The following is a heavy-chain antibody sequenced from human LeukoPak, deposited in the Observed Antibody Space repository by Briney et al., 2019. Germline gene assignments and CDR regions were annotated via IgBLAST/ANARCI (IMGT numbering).Heavy chain of an antibody. CDR2: ISSSSSYI. Sequence: GGSLRLSCAASGFTFSSYSMNWVRQAPGKGPEWVSSISSSSSYIYYADSVKGRFTISRDNSKNTLYLQMNSLRAEDTAVYYCARDHTWFGEFPVFDYWGQGTLVTVSS. CDR1: GFTFSSYS. J-gene: IGHJ4*02. V-gene: IGHV3-21*01. D-gene: IGHD3-10*01. CDR3: ARDHTWFGEFPVFDY.